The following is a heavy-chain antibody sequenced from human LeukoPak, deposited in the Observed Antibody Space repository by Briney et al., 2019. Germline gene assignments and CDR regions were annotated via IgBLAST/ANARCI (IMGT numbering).Heavy chain of an antibody. Sequence: SETLSLTCAVYGGSFSGYYWSWVRRPPGKGVEWVGEINHSGSTNYNPSLKRLVTISVDTSKNQFSLKLSSVTAADTAVYYCARGPDYGDYYVHFDYWGQGTLVTVSS. J-gene: IGHJ4*02. D-gene: IGHD4-17*01. CDR3: ARGPDYGDYYVHFDY. V-gene: IGHV4-34*01. CDR2: INHSGST. CDR1: GGSFSGYY.